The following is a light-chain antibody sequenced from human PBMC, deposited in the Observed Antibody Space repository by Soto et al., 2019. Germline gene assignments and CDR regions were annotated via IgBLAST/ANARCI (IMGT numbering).Light chain of an antibody. V-gene: IGKV4-1*01. Sequence: DIVMTQSPDSLAVSLGESATINCKSSQSVLYSSNNKNYLAWYQQKPGQPPKLIIYWASTRESGVPERFSGSGSGTDFTLTISCLQAEEVAGYYCQQYYSTPRTFGQGNKVEIK. CDR2: WAS. CDR3: QQYYSTPRT. J-gene: IGKJ1*01. CDR1: QSVLYSSNNKNY.